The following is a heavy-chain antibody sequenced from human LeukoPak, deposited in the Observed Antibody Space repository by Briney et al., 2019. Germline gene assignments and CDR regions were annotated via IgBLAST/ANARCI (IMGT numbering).Heavy chain of an antibody. J-gene: IGHJ5*02. V-gene: IGHV4-34*01. CDR3: ARGLGVVVPAAMYESRNNWFDP. D-gene: IGHD2-2*01. Sequence: TSETLSLTCAVYGGSFSGYCWSWIRQPPGKGLEWIGEINHSGSTNYNPSLKSRVTISVDTSKNQFSLKLSSVTAADTAVYYCARGLGVVVPAAMYESRNNWFDPWGQGTLVTVSS. CDR2: INHSGST. CDR1: GGSFSGYC.